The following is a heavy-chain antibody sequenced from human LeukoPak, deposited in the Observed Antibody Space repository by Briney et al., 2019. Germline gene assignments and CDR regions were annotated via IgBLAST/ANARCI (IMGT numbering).Heavy chain of an antibody. D-gene: IGHD3-22*01. CDR3: ARGSYYESSGFYFVFDN. Sequence: GGSLRLSCAASGLTFSNYGMNWVRQAPGKGLEWVSSISYRSSYIYYADSVKGRFTISRDNAKNSLYLQMNSLRAEDTAVYYCARGSYYESSGFYFVFDNWGQGILVTVSS. CDR1: GLTFSNYG. V-gene: IGHV3-21*01. J-gene: IGHJ4*02. CDR2: ISYRSSYI.